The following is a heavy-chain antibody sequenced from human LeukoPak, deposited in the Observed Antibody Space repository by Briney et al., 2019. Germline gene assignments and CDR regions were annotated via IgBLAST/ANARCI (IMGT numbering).Heavy chain of an antibody. V-gene: IGHV3-48*01. CDR1: GFTFSSYS. CDR3: ARDQEYQLLPGRFDP. Sequence: SGGSLRLSCAASGFTFSSYSMNWVRQAPGKGLEWVSYISSSSSTIYYADSVKGRFTISRDNAKNSLYLQMNSLRAEDTAVYYCARDQEYQLLPGRFDPWGQGTLVTVSS. J-gene: IGHJ5*02. CDR2: ISSSSSTI. D-gene: IGHD2-2*01.